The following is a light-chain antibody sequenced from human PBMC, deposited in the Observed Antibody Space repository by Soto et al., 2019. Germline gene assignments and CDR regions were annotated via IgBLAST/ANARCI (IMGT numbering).Light chain of an antibody. CDR1: SSDVGSYNL. Sequence: QAVVTQPASVSGSPGQSITISCTGTSSDVGSYNLVSWYQQHPGKAPKLMIYEGSKRPSGVSNRFSGSKSGNTASLTISGLQAEDEADYYCCSYAGSSTLVFGTGTKVTVL. CDR2: EGS. V-gene: IGLV2-23*01. J-gene: IGLJ1*01. CDR3: CSYAGSSTLV.